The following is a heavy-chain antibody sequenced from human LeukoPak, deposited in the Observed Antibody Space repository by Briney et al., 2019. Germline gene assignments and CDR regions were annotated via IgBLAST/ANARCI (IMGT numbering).Heavy chain of an antibody. V-gene: IGHV1-2*02. D-gene: IGHD3-22*01. CDR3: ARDPNYHYDASGYTLGF. CDR1: GYIFTGYH. J-gene: IGHJ4*02. Sequence: ASVKVSCKASGYIFTGYHMHRVRQAPGQGLEWMGWINPNSGGTSYAQKFQGRVTMTRDTSISTAYMELSRLTSDVTAVYSCARDPNYHYDASGYTLGFWGQGTLVTVSS. CDR2: INPNSGGT.